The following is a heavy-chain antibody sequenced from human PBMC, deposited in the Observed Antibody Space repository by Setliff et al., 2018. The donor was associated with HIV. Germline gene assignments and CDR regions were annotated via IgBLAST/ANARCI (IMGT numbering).Heavy chain of an antibody. Sequence: GGSLRLSCAASGFTFSFYGMHWVRQAPGKGLEWVAFIRYDDSYKFYADSVKGRFTISRDNSKNTLYLQMNSLRAEDTAVYYCAKMSYYYDNRGWGGAFDIWGQGTMVTVSS. J-gene: IGHJ3*02. CDR3: AKMSYYYDNRGWGGAFDI. D-gene: IGHD3-22*01. CDR1: GFTFSFYG. CDR2: IRYDDSYK. V-gene: IGHV3-30*02.